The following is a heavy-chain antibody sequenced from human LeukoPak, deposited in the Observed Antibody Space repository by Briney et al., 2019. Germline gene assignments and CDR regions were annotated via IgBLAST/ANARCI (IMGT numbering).Heavy chain of an antibody. CDR2: INPNSGGT. CDR1: GYTFTGYY. CDR3: ARGKLLRSVLGNNWFDP. V-gene: IGHV1-2*02. D-gene: IGHD2-15*01. Sequence: ASVKVSRKASGYTFTGYYMHWVRQAPGQGVEWMGWINPNSGGTNYAQKFQGRVTMTRDTSISTAYMELSRLRSDDTAVYYCARGKLLRSVLGNNWFDPWGQGTLVTVSS. J-gene: IGHJ5*02.